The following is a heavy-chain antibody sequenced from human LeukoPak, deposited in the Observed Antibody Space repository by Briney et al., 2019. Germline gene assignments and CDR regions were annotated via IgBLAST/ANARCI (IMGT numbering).Heavy chain of an antibody. J-gene: IGHJ6*03. V-gene: IGHV3-21*01. CDR2: ISSSSSYI. CDR3: ARVPSSGRAYYYMDV. CDR1: GFTFSSYS. Sequence: GGSLRLSCAASGFTFSSYSMNWVRQAPGKGLEWVSSISSSSSYIYYADSVKGRFTISRDNAKNSLYLQTNSLRAEDTAVYYCARVPSSGRAYYYMDVWGKGTTVTVSS. D-gene: IGHD6-19*01.